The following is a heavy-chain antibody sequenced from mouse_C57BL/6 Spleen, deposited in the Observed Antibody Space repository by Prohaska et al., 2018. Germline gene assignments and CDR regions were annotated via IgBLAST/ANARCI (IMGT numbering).Heavy chain of an antibody. V-gene: IGHV1-22*01. Sequence: QQSGPELVKPGASVKMSCKASRYTFTDYNMHWVKQSHGKSLEWSGYINPNNGGTSYNQKFKGKATLTVNKSSSTAYMELRSLTSEDSAVYYCARKGDGYLFAYWGQGTLVTVSA. J-gene: IGHJ3*01. CDR3: ARKGDGYLFAY. D-gene: IGHD2-3*01. CDR1: RYTFTDYN. CDR2: INPNNGGT.